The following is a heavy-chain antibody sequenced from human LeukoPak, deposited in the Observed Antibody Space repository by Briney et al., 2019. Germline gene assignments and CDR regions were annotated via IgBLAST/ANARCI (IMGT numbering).Heavy chain of an antibody. J-gene: IGHJ5*02. Sequence: SETLSLTCNVSGGSISNRAYYWAWIRQPPGKGLEWIGSVFYSGGTYSNPSLESRLIISVDTSKNNFNPRLTSFPAADTAMYYCARHSFPGTFTPYNWFDPWGQGTLVTVSS. V-gene: IGHV4-39*01. CDR2: VFYSGGT. CDR3: ARHSFPGTFTPYNWFDP. CDR1: GGSISNRAYY. D-gene: IGHD2-15*01.